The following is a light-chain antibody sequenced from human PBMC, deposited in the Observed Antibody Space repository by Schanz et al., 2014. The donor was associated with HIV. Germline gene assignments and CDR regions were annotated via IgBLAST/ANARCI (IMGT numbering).Light chain of an antibody. CDR2: DND. Sequence: QSVLTQPPSASRTPGQRVTMSCSGSGSNIGRNYVSWYQQLPGTAPKLLIYDNDKRPSGIPDRFSGTKSDTSASLAITGLQSADEADYYCAAWGDSLEGWVFGGGTKPTVL. CDR3: AAWGDSLEGWV. J-gene: IGLJ3*02. V-gene: IGLV1-44*01. CDR1: GSNIGRNY.